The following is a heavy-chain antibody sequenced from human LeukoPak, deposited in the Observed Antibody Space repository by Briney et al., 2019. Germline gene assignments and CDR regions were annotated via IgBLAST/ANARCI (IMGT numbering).Heavy chain of an antibody. J-gene: IGHJ4*02. CDR3: AREDRNGNSGYAIGD. D-gene: IGHD5-12*01. Sequence: SETLSLTCTVSGGSISSSGYYWGWIRQPPGTGLEWIGSIHNSGSTYYNPSLKSRVTISVDTSKNHFSLNLTSVTAADTAVYFCAREDRNGNSGYAIGDWGQGILVTVSS. CDR1: GGSISSSGYY. V-gene: IGHV4-39*07. CDR2: IHNSGST.